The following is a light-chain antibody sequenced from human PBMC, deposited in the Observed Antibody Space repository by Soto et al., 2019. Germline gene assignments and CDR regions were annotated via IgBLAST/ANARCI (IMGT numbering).Light chain of an antibody. J-gene: IGKJ1*01. CDR3: QQYNTYWT. Sequence: DIQMTQSPSTLSASVGDTVTVTCRASQSVSGWLAWYQQKPGKAPKLLIYKASTSQGGVPSRFSGSGSGTEFTLTISSLQPDDFATYYCQQYNTYWTFGQGTKVDIK. CDR2: KAS. V-gene: IGKV1-5*03. CDR1: QSVSGW.